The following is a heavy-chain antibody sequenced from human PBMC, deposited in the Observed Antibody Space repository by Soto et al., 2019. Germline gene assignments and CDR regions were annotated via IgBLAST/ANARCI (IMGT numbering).Heavy chain of an antibody. CDR1: GYSVSSNSAA. Sequence: SQTLSLTCAISGYSVSSNSAAWNWVRQSPSRGLEWLGKTYFRSRWYNNYAVSVRSRITINSDTSKNQFSLQLISVTPEDTAVYYCAREVRGFSYGHPTFYGMDVWGQGTTVTVS. CDR2: TYFRSRWYN. V-gene: IGHV6-1*01. CDR3: AREVRGFSYGHPTFYGMDV. D-gene: IGHD5-18*01. J-gene: IGHJ6*02.